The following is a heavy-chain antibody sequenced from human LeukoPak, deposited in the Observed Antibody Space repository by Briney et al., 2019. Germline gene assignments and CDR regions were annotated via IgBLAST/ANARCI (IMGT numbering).Heavy chain of an antibody. CDR2: INHSGST. Sequence: SETLSLTCAVYGGSFSGYYWSWIRQPPGKGLEWIGEINHSGSTNYNPSLKSRVTISVDTSKNQFSLKLSSVTGEDTAVYYCARDDDTSGHYSLFEYWGKGTRVTVSS. CDR3: ARDDDTSGHYSLFEY. CDR1: GGSFSGYY. V-gene: IGHV4-34*01. D-gene: IGHD3-22*01. J-gene: IGHJ4*02.